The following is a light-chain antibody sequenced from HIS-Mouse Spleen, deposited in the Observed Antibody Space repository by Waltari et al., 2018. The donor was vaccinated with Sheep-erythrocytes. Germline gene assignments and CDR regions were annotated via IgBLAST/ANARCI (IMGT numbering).Light chain of an antibody. CDR3: CSYAGSYNHV. CDR1: TSDVGGYNY. Sequence: QSALTQPRSVPGSPGQSVTIPCPGTTSDVGGYNYVLWYQQHPGKAPKLMIYDVSKRPSGVPDRFSGSKSGNTASLTISGLQAEDEADYYCCSYAGSYNHVFATGTKVTVL. CDR2: DVS. V-gene: IGLV2-11*01. J-gene: IGLJ1*01.